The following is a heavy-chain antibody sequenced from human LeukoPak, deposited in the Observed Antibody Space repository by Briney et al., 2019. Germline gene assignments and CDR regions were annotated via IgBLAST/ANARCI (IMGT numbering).Heavy chain of an antibody. Sequence: SETLSLTCTVSGGSISSYYWSWIRQPQGKGLEWIGYIYYSGSTNYNPSLKSRVTISVDTSKNQFSLKLSSVTAADTAVYYCARGFPTSSRWFDPWGQGTLVTVSS. CDR1: GGSISSYY. CDR2: IYYSGST. J-gene: IGHJ5*02. V-gene: IGHV4-59*01. CDR3: ARGFPTSSRWFDP. D-gene: IGHD6-6*01.